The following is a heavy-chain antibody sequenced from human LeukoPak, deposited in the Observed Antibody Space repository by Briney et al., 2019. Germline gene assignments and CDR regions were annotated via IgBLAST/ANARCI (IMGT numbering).Heavy chain of an antibody. V-gene: IGHV4-34*01. Sequence: SETLSLTCTVSGGSISRGGYYWSWIRQPPGKGRGGIGEINHSGSTNYDPSLKSRVTISVDTSMNQFSLKLSSVTAADTAVYYCARVFMVRGVIIDYYYGMDVWGQGTTVTVSS. CDR1: GGSISRGGYY. J-gene: IGHJ6*02. CDR3: ARVFMVRGVIIDYYYGMDV. D-gene: IGHD3-10*01. CDR2: INHSGST.